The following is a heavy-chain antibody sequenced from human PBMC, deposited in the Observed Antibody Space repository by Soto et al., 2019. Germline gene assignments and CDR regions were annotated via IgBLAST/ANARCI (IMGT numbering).Heavy chain of an antibody. Sequence: GGSPRLSCTVSGFTFCSYALSWVRPAAGKWLEWVGVIRSEANGGTTDYAASVKGRITISRDDSKSTAYMGINSLQTEDTAVYYGTRYYYESSGYYVYWGQGALVTVSS. V-gene: IGHV3-49*04. J-gene: IGHJ4*02. D-gene: IGHD3-22*01. CDR3: TRYYYESSGYYVY. CDR1: GFTFCSYA. CDR2: IRSEANGGTT.